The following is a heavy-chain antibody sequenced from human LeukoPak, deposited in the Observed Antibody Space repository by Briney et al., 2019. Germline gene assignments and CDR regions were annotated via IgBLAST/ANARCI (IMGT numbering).Heavy chain of an antibody. CDR3: ARAPGVVSDAFDI. CDR2: IYYSGST. D-gene: IGHD2-2*01. J-gene: IGHJ3*02. V-gene: IGHV4-31*03. CDR1: GGSISSGGYY. Sequence: LQTLSLTCTVSGGSISSGGYYWSWIRQHPGKGLEWIGYIYYSGSTYYNPSLKSRVTISVDTSKNQFSLKLSSVTAADTAVYYCARAPGVVSDAFDIRGQGTMVTVSS.